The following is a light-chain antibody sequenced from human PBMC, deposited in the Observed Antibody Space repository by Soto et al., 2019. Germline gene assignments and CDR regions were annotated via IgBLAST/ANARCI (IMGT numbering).Light chain of an antibody. CDR1: STDFVTYNR. CDR3: FSYTSSGTYV. V-gene: IGLV2-18*02. J-gene: IGLJ1*01. CDR2: EVS. Sequence: SVLTQPPSVSGSPGQSVTISCTGTSTDFVTYNRVSWYQQPPGTAPKLIVYEVSNRPSGVSNRFSGSKSGNTASLTISGLQAEDETDYYCFSYTSSGTYVFGTGTKVTVL.